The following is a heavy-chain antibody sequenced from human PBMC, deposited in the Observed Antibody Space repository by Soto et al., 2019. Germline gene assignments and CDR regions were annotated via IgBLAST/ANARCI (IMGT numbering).Heavy chain of an antibody. V-gene: IGHV3-66*01. CDR1: GFSVSSNY. CDR2: IYSDGTT. CDR3: ARDRSDILTGLIDY. Sequence: EVQLVESGGGWVQPGGSLRLSCAASGFSVSSNYMTWVRQAPGKGLEWVSVIYSDGTTYYTESVKGYFTISRDNSKNAVYLQMNNLRAEDTAVYYCARDRSDILTGLIDYWGQGTLVTVSS. D-gene: IGHD3-9*01. J-gene: IGHJ4*02.